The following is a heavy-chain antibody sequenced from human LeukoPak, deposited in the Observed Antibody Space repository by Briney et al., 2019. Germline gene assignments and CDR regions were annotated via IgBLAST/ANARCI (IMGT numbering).Heavy chain of an antibody. V-gene: IGHV1-2*02. CDR1: GYTFTGYF. D-gene: IGHD5-12*01. J-gene: IGHJ5*02. CDR2: INPNSGGT. CDR3: ARGVVTILPRAHNWFDP. Sequence: ASVKVSCKASGYTFTGYFIHWVRQAPGQGLEWIGWINPNSGGTNYAQRFQGRVTMTRDTSISTAYMELSRLRSDDTAVYYCARGVVTILPRAHNWFDPWGQGTLVTVSS.